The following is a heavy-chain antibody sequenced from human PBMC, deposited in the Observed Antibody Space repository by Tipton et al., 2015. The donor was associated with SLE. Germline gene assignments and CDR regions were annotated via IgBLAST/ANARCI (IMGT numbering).Heavy chain of an antibody. CDR3: TRHDYAPDF. V-gene: IGHV5-51*01. CDR1: GYSFSTFW. CDR2: IFAGDSGT. J-gene: IGHJ1*01. Sequence: QLVQSGPELKKAGESLRISCEASGYSFSTFWIGWVRQVPGKGLEWVGVIFAGDSGTRYSPSFKGRVTLSVDTSLRTAYLQWDNLRASDTAIYYCTRHDYAPDFWGQGTLVTVSS. D-gene: IGHD4-17*01.